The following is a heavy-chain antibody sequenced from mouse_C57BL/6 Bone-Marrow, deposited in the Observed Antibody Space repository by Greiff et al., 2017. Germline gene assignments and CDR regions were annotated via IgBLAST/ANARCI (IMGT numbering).Heavy chain of an antibody. CDR1: GYTFTSYW. Sequence: VKLQQPGAELVKPGASVKLSCKASGYTFTSYWMHWVKQRPGRGLEWIGRIDPNSGGTKYNEKFKSKATLTVDKPSSTAYMQLSSLTSEDSAVYYCARITTVPYYYAMDYWGQGTSVTGSS. V-gene: IGHV1-72*01. CDR2: IDPNSGGT. CDR3: ARITTVPYYYAMDY. D-gene: IGHD1-1*01. J-gene: IGHJ4*01.